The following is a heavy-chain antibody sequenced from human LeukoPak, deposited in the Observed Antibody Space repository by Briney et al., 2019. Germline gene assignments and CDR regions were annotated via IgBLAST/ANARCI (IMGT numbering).Heavy chain of an antibody. J-gene: IGHJ4*02. V-gene: IGHV3-30*18. CDR1: GFTFSSYG. Sequence: PGGPLRLSCAASGFTFSSYGMHWVRHAPDKGLEWVAVISYDGSNKYHADSVKGRFTISRDNSKSTLYLQMNSLRAEDTAVYYCAKDIDPNIVSGGNCHLDYWGQGTLVTVSS. CDR2: ISYDGSNK. D-gene: IGHD2-15*01. CDR3: AKDIDPNIVSGGNCHLDY.